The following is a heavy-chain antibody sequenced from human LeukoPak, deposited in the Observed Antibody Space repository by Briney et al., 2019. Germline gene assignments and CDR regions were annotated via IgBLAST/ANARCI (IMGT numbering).Heavy chain of an antibody. D-gene: IGHD3-3*01. J-gene: IGHJ4*02. CDR1: GGSISSYY. CDR2: IHTSGST. V-gene: IGHV4-4*07. CDR3: ARLSLKVLEWSPTKGKETHYFDY. Sequence: SETLSLTCTVSGGSISSYYWSWIRQPAGKGLEWIGRIHTSGSTNYNPSFKSRVTMSVDTSKNQFSLKLSSVTAADTAVYYCARLSLKVLEWSPTKGKETHYFDYWGQGTLVTVSS.